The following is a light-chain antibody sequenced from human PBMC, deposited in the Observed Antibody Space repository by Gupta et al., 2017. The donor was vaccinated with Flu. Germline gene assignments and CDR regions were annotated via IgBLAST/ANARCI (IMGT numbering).Light chain of an antibody. CDR1: ASPKQY. Sequence: SYDLTQPLSVPVSSGQTARITCSGDASPKQYTFWYQQKSGPAPVLVIYNDSERPSGIPERFSGSSSGTTATLTISGVQAEDEADYYCTSGDNSGTCWVFGGGTKLTVL. CDR3: TSGDNSGTCWV. J-gene: IGLJ3*02. V-gene: IGLV3-25*02. CDR2: NDS.